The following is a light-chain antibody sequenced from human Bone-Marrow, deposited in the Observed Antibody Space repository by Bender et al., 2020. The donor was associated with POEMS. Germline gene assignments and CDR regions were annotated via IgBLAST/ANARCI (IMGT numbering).Light chain of an antibody. CDR1: RLGDKY. CDR3: QTWDDSTTYV. V-gene: IGLV3-1*01. Sequence: SYELTQPPSVSVSPGQTASISCSGDRLGDKYASWYQQKPGQSPLLVIYQDTKRPSGIPERFSGSTSGNTATLTISGTQPMDEADYYCQTWDDSTTYVFGTGTRVTVL. J-gene: IGLJ1*01. CDR2: QDT.